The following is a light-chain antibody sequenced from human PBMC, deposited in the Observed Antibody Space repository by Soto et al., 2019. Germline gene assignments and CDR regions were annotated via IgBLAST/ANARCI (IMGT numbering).Light chain of an antibody. CDR2: GAS. Sequence: EIVLTQSPDTLYLSPGEGATLSCRASQRVNGSYLAWYQQKPGQAPRLLISGASDRATGVPARVSGSGYGTDFTLTISRLEPEDFAVYYCQQYVNSPVTFGQGTKLQIK. V-gene: IGKV3-20*01. CDR1: QRVNGSY. CDR3: QQYVNSPVT. J-gene: IGKJ2*01.